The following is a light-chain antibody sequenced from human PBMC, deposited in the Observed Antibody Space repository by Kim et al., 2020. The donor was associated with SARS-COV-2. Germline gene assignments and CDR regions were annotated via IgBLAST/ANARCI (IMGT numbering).Light chain of an antibody. CDR2: DVS. CDR1: SSDVGGYNY. CDR3: CSYAGSYTHYV. V-gene: IGLV2-11*01. J-gene: IGLJ1*01. Sequence: SAPTQARSVSGSPGQSVTISCTGTSSDVGGYNYVSWYQQHPGKAPKLMIYDVSKQPSGVPDRFSGSKSGNTASLTISWLQAEDEADYYCCSYAGSYTHYVFGTGTKVTVL.